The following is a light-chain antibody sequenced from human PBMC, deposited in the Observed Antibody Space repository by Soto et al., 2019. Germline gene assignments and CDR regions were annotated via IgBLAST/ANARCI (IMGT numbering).Light chain of an antibody. V-gene: IGKV3-11*01. Sequence: EIVLTQSPATLSLSPGERATLPCRASQSISSYLAWYRQIPGQAPRLLIYDASNRATGIPDRFSGGGSGTDFTLTISSLEPEDFAVYYCQQRSNLPPTFGQGTRLETK. CDR2: DAS. CDR1: QSISSY. CDR3: QQRSNLPPT. J-gene: IGKJ5*01.